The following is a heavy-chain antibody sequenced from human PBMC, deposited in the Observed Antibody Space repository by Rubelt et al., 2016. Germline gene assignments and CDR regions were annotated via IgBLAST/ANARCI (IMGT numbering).Heavy chain of an antibody. D-gene: IGHD3-10*01. V-gene: IGHV4-39*02. CDR3: AREVVRGVNDY. J-gene: IGHJ4*02. Sequence: QLQLQESGPGLVKPLETLSLTCTVSGGSISSSSYYWGWIRQPPGKGLEWIGSIYFSGSTYYNPSLKSRVTISVDTSKNQFSLKLSSVTAADTAVYYCAREVVRGVNDYWGQGTLVTVSS. CDR2: IYFSGST. CDR1: GGSISSSSYY.